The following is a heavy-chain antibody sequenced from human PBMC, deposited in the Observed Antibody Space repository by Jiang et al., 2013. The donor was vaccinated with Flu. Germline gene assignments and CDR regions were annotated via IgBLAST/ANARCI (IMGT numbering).Heavy chain of an antibody. Sequence: AWNWIRQSPSRGLEWLGRTYYRSKWYNDYAVSVKSRITINPDTSKNQFSLQLNSVTPEDTAVYYCARVWQFSSGWSAVYYWGQGALVTVSS. CDR1: A. CDR2: TYYRSKWYN. J-gene: IGHJ4*02. CDR3: ARVWQFSSGWSAVYY. D-gene: IGHD6-19*01. V-gene: IGHV6-1*01.